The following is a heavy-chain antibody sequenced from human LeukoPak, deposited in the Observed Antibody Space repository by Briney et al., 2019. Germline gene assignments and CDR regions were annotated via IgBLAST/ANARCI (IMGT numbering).Heavy chain of an antibody. CDR2: ISSSSSYI. D-gene: IGHD2-21*01. CDR1: GFTFSSYS. Sequence: GGSLRLSCAASGFTFSSYSMNWGRQAPGKGLEWVSSISSSSSYIYYADSVKVRFTISRDNAKNSLYLQMNGLRAEDTAVYYCARAFVVANAFDIWGQGTMVTVSS. J-gene: IGHJ3*02. V-gene: IGHV3-21*01. CDR3: ARAFVVANAFDI.